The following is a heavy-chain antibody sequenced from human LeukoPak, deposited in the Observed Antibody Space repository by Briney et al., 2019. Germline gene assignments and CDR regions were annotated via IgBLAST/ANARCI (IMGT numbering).Heavy chain of an antibody. CDR1: GGPISSSSYY. J-gene: IGHJ4*02. D-gene: IGHD3-3*01. Sequence: PSETLSLTCTVSGGPISSSSYYWGWIRQPPGKGLEWIGSIYYSGSTYYNPSLKSRVTISVDTSKNQFSLKLSSVTAADTAVYYCARSLTIFGVVSHFDYWGQGTLVTVSS. V-gene: IGHV4-39*01. CDR2: IYYSGST. CDR3: ARSLTIFGVVSHFDY.